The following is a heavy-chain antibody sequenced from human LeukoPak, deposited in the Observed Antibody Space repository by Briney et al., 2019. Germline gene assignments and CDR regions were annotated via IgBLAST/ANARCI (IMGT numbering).Heavy chain of an antibody. J-gene: IGHJ5*02. Sequence: SETLSLTCTVSGGSISSYYWSWIRQPPGKGLEWIGYIYYSGSTNYNPPLKSRVTISVDTSKNQSSLKLSSVTAADTAVYYCAGTGGSGSFNWFDPWGQGTLVTVSS. D-gene: IGHD3-10*01. CDR1: GGSISSYY. V-gene: IGHV4-59*08. CDR3: AGTGGSGSFNWFDP. CDR2: IYYSGST.